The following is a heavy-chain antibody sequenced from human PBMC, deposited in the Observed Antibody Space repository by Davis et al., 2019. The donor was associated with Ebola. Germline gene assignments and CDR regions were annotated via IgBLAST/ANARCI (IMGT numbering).Heavy chain of an antibody. J-gene: IGHJ4*02. CDR3: AKGPKWELSYFDF. CDR1: GFTFNSYA. D-gene: IGHD1-26*01. Sequence: PGGSLRLSCAASGFTFNSYAMTWVRQAPGKGLEWVSGISGDGINTYYADSVKGRFTISRDNSKNTLFLQMNSLRAEDTAVYYCAKGPKWELSYFDFWGQGTLLTV. V-gene: IGHV3-23*01. CDR2: ISGDGINT.